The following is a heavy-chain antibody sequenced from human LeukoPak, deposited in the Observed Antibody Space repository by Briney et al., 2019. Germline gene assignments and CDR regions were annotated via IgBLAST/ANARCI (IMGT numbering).Heavy chain of an antibody. CDR1: GFTFRSYW. Sequence: PGGSLRLSCAAPGFTFRSYWMSWVRQTPGKGLEWVANIKQDGSEQYYVDSVKGRFTISRDNAKDSLYLQMNSLRVEDTAVYYCARGRGVDYWGQGTLVTVSS. J-gene: IGHJ4*02. CDR2: IKQDGSEQ. D-gene: IGHD3-10*01. V-gene: IGHV3-7*03. CDR3: ARGRGVDY.